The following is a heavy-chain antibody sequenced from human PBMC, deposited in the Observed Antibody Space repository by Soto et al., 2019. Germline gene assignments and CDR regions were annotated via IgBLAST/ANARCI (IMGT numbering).Heavy chain of an antibody. D-gene: IGHD2-15*01. Sequence: QVQLVQSGAEVKKPGASVKVSCKASGYTFTSYGISWVRQAPGQGLEWMGWISAYNGNTNHAQKLQGRVTMTTDTSTSTAYMELGSLRPDDRAVYYCARDLSRPLYCSGGSCYEGDAFDIWGQGTMVTVSS. CDR1: GYTFTSYG. J-gene: IGHJ3*02. CDR2: ISAYNGNT. V-gene: IGHV1-18*01. CDR3: ARDLSRPLYCSGGSCYEGDAFDI.